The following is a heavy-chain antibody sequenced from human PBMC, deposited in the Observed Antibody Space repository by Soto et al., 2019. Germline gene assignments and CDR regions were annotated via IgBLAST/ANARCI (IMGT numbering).Heavy chain of an antibody. CDR3: ARAWPHNWNDARNWFDP. D-gene: IGHD1-1*01. Sequence: QVQLVQSGAEVRKPGSSVKVSCKASGGTFSSYAINWVRQAPGQGLEWMGRINPIIGKADYAQKFQGRVTITADKSTSTAYMELSSLRSEDTAVYYCARAWPHNWNDARNWFDPWGQGTLVTVSS. V-gene: IGHV1-69*04. CDR2: INPIIGKA. J-gene: IGHJ5*02. CDR1: GGTFSSYA.